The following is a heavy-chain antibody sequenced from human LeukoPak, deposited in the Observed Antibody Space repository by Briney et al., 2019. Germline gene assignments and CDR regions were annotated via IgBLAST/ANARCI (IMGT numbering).Heavy chain of an antibody. Sequence: ASVKVSCKASGYTFTDYYLHCVRQAPGQGLEWMGWINPNSGGTNYAQKFQGRVTMTRDTSITTAYMELSRLRSDDRAVYYCARDGNWNVLQFDYWGQGALVTVSS. CDR2: INPNSGGT. J-gene: IGHJ4*02. CDR1: GYTFTDYY. D-gene: IGHD1-1*01. V-gene: IGHV1-2*02. CDR3: ARDGNWNVLQFDY.